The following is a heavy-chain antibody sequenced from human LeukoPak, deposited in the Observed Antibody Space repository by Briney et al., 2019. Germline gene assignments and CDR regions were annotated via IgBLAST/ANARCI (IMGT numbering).Heavy chain of an antibody. Sequence: GGSLRLSCAASGFTFSNYGMHWVRQAPGKGLEWVAVIWYDGSNKYYADSVKGRFTISRDNSKNTLYLQMNSLRAEDTAVYYCAREPYYYDSSGYYSFRYYFDYWGQGTLVTVSS. J-gene: IGHJ4*02. CDR1: GFTFSNYG. D-gene: IGHD3-22*01. CDR2: IWYDGSNK. V-gene: IGHV3-33*01. CDR3: AREPYYYDSSGYYSFRYYFDY.